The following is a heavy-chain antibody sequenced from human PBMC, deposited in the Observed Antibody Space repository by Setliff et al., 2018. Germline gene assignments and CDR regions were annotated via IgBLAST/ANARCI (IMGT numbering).Heavy chain of an antibody. CDR2: IKQDGSEK. Sequence: GGSLRLSCAASGFTFSTYSMSWVRQAPGKGLEWVATIKQDGSEKFYVDSVKGRFTISRDNAKNSLYLQMDSLRVEDTAMYFCARDRGGGLYDYWGRGTLVTVSS. V-gene: IGHV3-7*01. CDR3: ARDRGGGLYDY. D-gene: IGHD3-16*01. CDR1: GFTFSTYS. J-gene: IGHJ4*02.